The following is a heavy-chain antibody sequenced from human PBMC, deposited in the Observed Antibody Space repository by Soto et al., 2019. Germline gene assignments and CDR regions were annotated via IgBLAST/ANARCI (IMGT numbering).Heavy chain of an antibody. Sequence: EVQLSQSGGGLVQPGGSLRLSCAASGFSFAGYAVTWVRQAPGQGLEWVSAISGGGGSTYYVDSVKGRLTISRDNSKHTVHLQMSRLRAEDTAVYYCAKTESFNGYYNAFDYWGRGTQVTVSS. V-gene: IGHV3-23*01. CDR1: GFSFAGYA. J-gene: IGHJ4*02. CDR2: ISGGGGST. D-gene: IGHD3-9*01. CDR3: AKTESFNGYYNAFDY.